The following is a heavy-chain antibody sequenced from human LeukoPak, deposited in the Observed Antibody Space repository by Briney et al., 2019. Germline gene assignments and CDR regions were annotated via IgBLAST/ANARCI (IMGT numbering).Heavy chain of an antibody. J-gene: IGHJ6*02. D-gene: IGHD6-19*01. CDR3: ARELISSGWMSYYYYYGMDV. Sequence: ASVKVSCKASGYTFTGYYMHWVRPAPGQGLEWMGWINPNNGGTNYAQKFQGRVTMTRDTSISTAYMELSRLRSDDTAVYYCARELISSGWMSYYYYYGMDVWGQGTTVTVSS. CDR2: INPNNGGT. CDR1: GYTFTGYY. V-gene: IGHV1-2*02.